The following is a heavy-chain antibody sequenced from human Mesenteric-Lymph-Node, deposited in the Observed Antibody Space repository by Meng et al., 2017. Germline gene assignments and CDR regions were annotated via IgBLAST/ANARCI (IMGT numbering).Heavy chain of an antibody. V-gene: IGHV4-34*01. CDR1: SASLTGHY. CDR2: VNHDGGT. Sequence: QVQLQQWVAGLLKPSEPLSLPCAVYSASLTGHYWTWIRQPPGKGLEWIGEVNHDGGTNYNASLKNRVTISVDTSKNHFSLKLKSVTAADTADYYCARSGSWFGLDYWGQGTLVTVSS. D-gene: IGHD6-13*01. J-gene: IGHJ4*02. CDR3: ARSGSWFGLDY.